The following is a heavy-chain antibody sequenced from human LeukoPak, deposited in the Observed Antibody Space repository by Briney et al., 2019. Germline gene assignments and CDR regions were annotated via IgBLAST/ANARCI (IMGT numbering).Heavy chain of an antibody. CDR3: ASYLDSSGYLQYFQP. Sequence: GSLRLSCAASGFTFSSYGMHWIRQPPGKGLEWIGTIYQSGSTYYNPPLKSRVTISADTSKNQFSLMLHSVTAADAAIYYCASYLDSSGYLQYFQPWGQGTLVTVSS. D-gene: IGHD3-22*01. J-gene: IGHJ1*01. CDR2: IYQSGST. CDR1: GFTFSSYG. V-gene: IGHV4-38-2*01.